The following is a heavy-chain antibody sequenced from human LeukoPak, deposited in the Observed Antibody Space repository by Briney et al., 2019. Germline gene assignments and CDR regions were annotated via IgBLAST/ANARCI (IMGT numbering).Heavy chain of an antibody. J-gene: IGHJ4*02. V-gene: IGHV3-74*01. D-gene: IGHD3-16*01. CDR3: ARDWGGYGPTSHDY. CDR2: ISSDGSST. Sequence: PGGSLRLSCAASEFTFSSYWMHWVRQAPGRGLVWVSRISSDGSSTIYADSVKGRFTISRDNAKNTLYLQMNSLRAEDTAVYYCARDWGGYGPTSHDYWGQGTLVTVSS. CDR1: EFTFSSYW.